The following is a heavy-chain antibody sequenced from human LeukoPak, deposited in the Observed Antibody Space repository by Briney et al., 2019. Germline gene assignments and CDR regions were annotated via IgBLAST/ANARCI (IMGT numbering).Heavy chain of an antibody. CDR1: GGSISGYY. CDR3: ARRGRNSSGWQDYL. Sequence: SETLSLTCTVSGGSISGYYWSWIRQPPGKGLEWIANIYHTGSTNYNPSLSSRVTISIDTAKNQSSLKLTSVTAADTAVYYCARRGRNSSGWQDYLWGQGTLVTVSS. J-gene: IGHJ4*02. V-gene: IGHV4-59*01. D-gene: IGHD6-25*01. CDR2: IYHTGST.